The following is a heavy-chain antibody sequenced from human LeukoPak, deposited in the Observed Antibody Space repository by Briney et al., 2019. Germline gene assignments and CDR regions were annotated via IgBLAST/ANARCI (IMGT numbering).Heavy chain of an antibody. D-gene: IGHD5-12*01. J-gene: IGHJ3*02. Sequence: GRSLRLSCAASGSTFDDYAMHWVRQAPGKGLEWVSGISWNSGSIGYADSVKGRFTISRDNAKNSLYLQMNSLRAEDTALYYCAKDSGYSGCGNAFDIWGQGTMVTVSS. CDR2: ISWNSGSI. CDR1: GSTFDDYA. V-gene: IGHV3-9*01. CDR3: AKDSGYSGCGNAFDI.